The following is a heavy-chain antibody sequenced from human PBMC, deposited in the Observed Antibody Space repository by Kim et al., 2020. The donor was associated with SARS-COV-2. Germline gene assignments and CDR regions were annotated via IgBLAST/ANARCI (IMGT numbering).Heavy chain of an antibody. J-gene: IGHJ4*02. CDR3: ASLSFSSSPFDY. V-gene: IGHV3-30*01. D-gene: IGHD6-13*01. CDR2: K. Sequence: KHYADSVKGPITISRDNSKNTLYLQMNSLRAEDTAVYYCASLSFSSSPFDYWGQGTLVTVSS.